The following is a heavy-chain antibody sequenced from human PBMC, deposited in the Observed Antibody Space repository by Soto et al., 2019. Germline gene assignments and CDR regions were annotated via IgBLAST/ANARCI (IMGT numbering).Heavy chain of an antibody. J-gene: IGHJ5*02. Sequence: SVKVSCKASGGTFSSYAISWVRQAPGQGLEWMGGIIPIFGTANYAQKFQGRVTMTEDTSTDTAYMELSSLRSEDTAVYYCAEGVAVAGTVWFDTWVQGTLVIVSS. CDR2: IIPIFGTA. CDR3: AEGVAVAGTVWFDT. CDR1: GGTFSSYA. D-gene: IGHD6-19*01. V-gene: IGHV1-69*06.